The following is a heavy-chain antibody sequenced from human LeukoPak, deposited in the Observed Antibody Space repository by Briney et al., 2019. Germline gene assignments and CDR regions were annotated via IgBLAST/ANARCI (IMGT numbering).Heavy chain of an antibody. CDR3: AKGSEMDPRTYPH. CDR2: ISGSGDST. J-gene: IGHJ4*02. Sequence: PGGSLRLSCAASGFTFSSYAMSWVRQAPGKGLEWVSAISGSGDSTYYADSVKGRFTISRDNSKNTLFLQMHNLRADDTAVYYCAKGSEMDPRTYPHWGQGTPVTVSS. CDR1: GFTFSSYA. V-gene: IGHV3-23*01. D-gene: IGHD2-8*01.